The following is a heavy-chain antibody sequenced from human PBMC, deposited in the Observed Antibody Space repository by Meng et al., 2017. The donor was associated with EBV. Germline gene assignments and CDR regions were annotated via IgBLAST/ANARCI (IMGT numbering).Heavy chain of an antibody. J-gene: IGHJ4*02. CDR2: IYHSGST. D-gene: IGHD1-1*01. V-gene: IGHV4-4*02. Sequence: QVHLQGVSRGLVKPSGTLPLTRAVSGGSISSSNWLGWVRQPPGKGLEWIGEIYHSGSTNYNPSLKSRVTISVDKSKNQFSLKLSSVTAADTAVYYCVGTRTGTPDYWGQGTLVTVSS. CDR3: VGTRTGTPDY. CDR1: GGSISSSNW.